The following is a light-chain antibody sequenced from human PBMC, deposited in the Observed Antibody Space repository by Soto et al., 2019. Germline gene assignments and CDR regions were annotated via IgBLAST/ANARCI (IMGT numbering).Light chain of an antibody. Sequence: DIQMTQSPSTLSASVGAGVTITCRASQSISSWLAWYQQKPGKAPKLLIYDASSLASGVPSRFSGSGSGTEFTLTISSLKPDDFATYYCQQYNSYSTFGQGTKVDI. J-gene: IGKJ1*01. V-gene: IGKV1-5*01. CDR2: DAS. CDR1: QSISSW. CDR3: QQYNSYST.